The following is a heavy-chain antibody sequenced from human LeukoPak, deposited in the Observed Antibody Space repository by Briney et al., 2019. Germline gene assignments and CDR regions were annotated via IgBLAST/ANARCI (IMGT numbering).Heavy chain of an antibody. CDR1: GGSISTSNYY. J-gene: IGHJ3*02. D-gene: IGHD6-19*01. Sequence: PSETLSLTCTVSGGSISTSNYYWGWIRQPPGKGLEWIGNIFYSGSTYYSPSLRSRVTISLDTSRNQFSLKLNSVTAADTAVYYCARAYRIAVAGRDPRDAFDIWGQGTMVTVSS. CDR3: ARAYRIAVAGRDPRDAFDI. V-gene: IGHV4-39*07. CDR2: IFYSGST.